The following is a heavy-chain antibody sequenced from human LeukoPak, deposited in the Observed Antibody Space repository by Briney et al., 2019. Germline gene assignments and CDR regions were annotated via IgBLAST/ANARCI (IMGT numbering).Heavy chain of an antibody. CDR3: SRDGHRRYYYDSGSYPSGDY. D-gene: IGHD3-10*01. V-gene: IGHV1-18*01. CDR2: ISAYNGNT. J-gene: IGHJ4*02. Sequence: ASVKVSCKASGYTFTNYGISWVRQAPGQGLEWMGWISAYNGNTKYASKFQGRVTMTTDTSTTTAYMELRSLKSDDTAVYYCSRDGHRRYYYDSGSYPSGDYWAQGTLVTVSS. CDR1: GYTFTNYG.